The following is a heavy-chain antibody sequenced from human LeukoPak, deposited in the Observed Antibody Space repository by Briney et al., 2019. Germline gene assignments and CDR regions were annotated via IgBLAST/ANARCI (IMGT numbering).Heavy chain of an antibody. D-gene: IGHD3-10*01. CDR3: ARGARGSGSYYGVDY. CDR2: IRYDGSNK. V-gene: IGHV3-30*02. J-gene: IGHJ4*02. CDR1: GFTFSSYG. Sequence: GGSLRLSCAASGFTFSSYGMHWVRQAPGKGLEWVAFIRYDGSNKYYADSVKGRFTISRDNSKNTLYLQMNSLRAEDTAVYYCARGARGSGSYYGVDYWGQGTLVTVSS.